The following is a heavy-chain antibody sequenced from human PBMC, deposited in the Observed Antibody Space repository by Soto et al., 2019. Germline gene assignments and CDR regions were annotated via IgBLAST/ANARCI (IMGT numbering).Heavy chain of an antibody. J-gene: IGHJ6*02. CDR1: GDSVSINSAA. CDR2: TYYRSKWYN. D-gene: IGHD3-3*01. CDR3: ARNYDFWSGYPYGMDV. Sequence: SQTLSLTCAISGDSVSINSAAWSLIRQSPSRGLEWLGRTYYRSKWYNDYAVSVKSRITINPDTSKNQFSLQLNSVTPEDTAVYYCARNYDFWSGYPYGMDVWGQGTTVTVSS. V-gene: IGHV6-1*01.